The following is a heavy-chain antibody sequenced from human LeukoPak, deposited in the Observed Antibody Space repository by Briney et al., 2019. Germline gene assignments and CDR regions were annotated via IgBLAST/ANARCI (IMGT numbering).Heavy chain of an antibody. Sequence: GGSLRLSCAASGVTFDDYAMHWVRQAPGKGLEWVSLISGDGGSTYYADSVKGRFTISRDNSKNSLYLQMNSLRTGDTALYYCAKDISGAVGATNWFDPWGQGTLVTVSS. D-gene: IGHD1-26*01. CDR2: ISGDGGST. V-gene: IGHV3-43*02. CDR1: GVTFDDYA. J-gene: IGHJ5*02. CDR3: AKDISGAVGATNWFDP.